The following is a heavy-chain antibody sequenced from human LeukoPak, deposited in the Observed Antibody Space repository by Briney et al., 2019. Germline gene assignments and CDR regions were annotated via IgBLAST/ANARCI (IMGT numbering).Heavy chain of an antibody. Sequence: GGSLRLSCAASGXTVSSNYMSWVRQAPGKGLEWVSVIYSGGSTYYADSVKGRFTISRDNSKNTLYLQMNSPRAEDTAVYYCARGASYYYGMDVWGQGTTVTVSS. CDR1: GXTVSSNY. CDR2: IYSGGST. CDR3: ARGASYYYGMDV. V-gene: IGHV3-66*01. J-gene: IGHJ6*02.